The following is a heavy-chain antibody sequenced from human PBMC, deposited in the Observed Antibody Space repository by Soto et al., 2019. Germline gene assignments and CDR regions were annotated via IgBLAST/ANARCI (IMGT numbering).Heavy chain of an antibody. CDR1: GFTFSSYA. V-gene: IGHV3-23*01. Sequence: GVSLRLSCVASGFTFSSYAMSWVHQSPGKGLEWVSAMSGSGGSTHYADSEKGRFTISRDNSKNTLYLQMNSLRAEDTAVYYCEKAVSSRSYFDHWGQRTLAIVSS. CDR3: EKAVSSRSYFDH. J-gene: IGHJ4*02. CDR2: MSGSGGST. D-gene: IGHD6-13*01.